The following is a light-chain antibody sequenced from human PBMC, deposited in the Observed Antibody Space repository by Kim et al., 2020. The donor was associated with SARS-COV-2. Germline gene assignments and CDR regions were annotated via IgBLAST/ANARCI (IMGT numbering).Light chain of an antibody. V-gene: IGKV3-15*01. CDR2: GAS. CDR1: QSLSSD. CDR3: QQYNNWPRT. J-gene: IGKJ1*01. Sequence: EIVMTQSPATLSVSPGERATLSCRASQSLSSDLAWYQQKPGQAPRLLIYGASTRATGIPARFSGSGSATEFTLTISSLQSVDFAIYYCQQYNNWPRTFGQGTKVDIK.